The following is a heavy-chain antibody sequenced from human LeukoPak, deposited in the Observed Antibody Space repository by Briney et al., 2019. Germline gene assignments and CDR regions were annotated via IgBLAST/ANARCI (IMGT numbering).Heavy chain of an antibody. CDR1: GFTFRNYA. D-gene: IGHD5-12*01. V-gene: IGHV3-23*01. CDR3: AKCEAGVATICGGLYY. Sequence: GGSLRLSCAASGFTFRNYAMNWVRQAPGKGLEWVTTISGGGDTTYYADSVKGRFIISRDDSRSTLYLQMNSLRAEDTAKYYCAKCEAGVATICGGLYYWGQGTLVTVSS. J-gene: IGHJ4*02. CDR2: ISGGGDTT.